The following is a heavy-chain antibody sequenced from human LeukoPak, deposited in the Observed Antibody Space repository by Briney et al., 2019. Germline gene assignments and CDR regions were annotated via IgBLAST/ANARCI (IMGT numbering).Heavy chain of an antibody. CDR2: TYYRSKWYN. J-gene: IGHJ4*02. CDR1: GDSVSSNSAA. V-gene: IGHV6-1*01. CDR3: ARINARVFDY. Sequence: SQTLSLTCAISGDSVSSNSAAWNWLRQSPSRGLEWLGRTYYRSKWYNDCAVSVKGRITINPDTSKNQFSLQLNSVTPEDTAVYYCARINARVFDYWGQGTLVTVSS. D-gene: IGHD6-6*01.